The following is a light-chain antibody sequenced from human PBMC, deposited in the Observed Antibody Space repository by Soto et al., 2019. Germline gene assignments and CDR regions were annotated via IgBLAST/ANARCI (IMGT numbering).Light chain of an antibody. CDR1: TSNIAYNF. J-gene: IGLJ3*02. CDR3: GTWDNSLSVVV. Sequence: QPVLTQPPSVSAAPGQMVTISCSGSTSNIAYNFVSWYQQLPGTAPKLLIYEINKRPSGISDRFSASKSGTSATLAITGLQTGDEAHYFCGTWDNSLSVVVFGGGTKVTVL. V-gene: IGLV1-51*01. CDR2: EIN.